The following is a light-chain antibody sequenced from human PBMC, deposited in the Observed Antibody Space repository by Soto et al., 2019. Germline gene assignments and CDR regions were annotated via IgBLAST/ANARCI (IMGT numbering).Light chain of an antibody. CDR2: EGS. CDR3: CSYAGSTTWV. CDR1: SSDVGGYNY. J-gene: IGLJ3*02. Sequence: QSALTQPASVSGSPGQSITISCTGTSSDVGGYNYVSWYQQYPGKAPKLMIYEGSKRPSGVSNRFSGSKSGNTASLTISGLQAEDEADYYCCSYAGSTTWVFGGGTKLTVL. V-gene: IGLV2-23*01.